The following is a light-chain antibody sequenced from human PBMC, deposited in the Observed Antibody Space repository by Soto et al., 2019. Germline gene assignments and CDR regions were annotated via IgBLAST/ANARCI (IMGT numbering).Light chain of an antibody. J-gene: IGKJ1*01. CDR3: QQYNSYPPWT. Sequence: DIQMTQSPSTLSASVGDRVTITCRASQSISSWLAWYQQKPGKAPKLLIYKASSLESGVPSRFSGSGSGTEFTLTISSLQPDDVATYYCQQYNSYPPWTFGQGTKVEIK. V-gene: IGKV1-5*03. CDR2: KAS. CDR1: QSISSW.